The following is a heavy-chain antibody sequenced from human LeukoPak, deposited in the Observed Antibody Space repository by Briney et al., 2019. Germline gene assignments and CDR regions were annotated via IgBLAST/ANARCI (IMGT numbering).Heavy chain of an antibody. CDR3: ARDLHYGDFVRPGGYYYYYGMDV. J-gene: IGHJ6*02. V-gene: IGHV7-4-1*02. CDR1: GYTFTSYA. D-gene: IGHD4-17*01. CDR2: VNTNTGNP. Sequence: HRASVKVSCKASGYTFTSYAMNWVRQAPGQGLEWMGWVNTNTGNPTYAQGFTGRFVFSLDTSVSTAYLQISSLKAEDTAVYYCARDLHYGDFVRPGGYYYYYGMDVWGQGTTVTVSS.